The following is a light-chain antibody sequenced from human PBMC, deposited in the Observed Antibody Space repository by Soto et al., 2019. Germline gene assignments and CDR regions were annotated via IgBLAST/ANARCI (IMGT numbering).Light chain of an antibody. CDR2: DAS. J-gene: IGKJ1*01. CDR3: QQYASYSPT. Sequence: IQMTQSPSSLSASVGDRLATTCRASQSINNWLAWYQLKQGKAPKXXIYDASTLESGVPSRFSGSGYGTEFNLTISSLQTDDFATYYCQQYASYSPTFGQGTKVDIK. V-gene: IGKV1-5*01. CDR1: QSINNW.